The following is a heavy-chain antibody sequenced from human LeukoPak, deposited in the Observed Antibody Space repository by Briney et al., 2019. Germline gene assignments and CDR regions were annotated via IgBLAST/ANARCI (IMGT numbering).Heavy chain of an antibody. CDR2: IKQDGSEK. J-gene: IGHJ6*03. CDR3: ARDQAKWEPLRRRDYYYMDV. Sequence: GSLRLSCAASGSTFNSYWMSWVRQAPGKGLEWVANIKQDGSEKYYVDSVKGRSTISRDNAKNSPYLQMNSLRAEDTAVYYCARDQAKWEPLRRRDYYYMDVWGKGTTVTVSS. V-gene: IGHV3-7*01. CDR1: GSTFNSYW. D-gene: IGHD1-26*01.